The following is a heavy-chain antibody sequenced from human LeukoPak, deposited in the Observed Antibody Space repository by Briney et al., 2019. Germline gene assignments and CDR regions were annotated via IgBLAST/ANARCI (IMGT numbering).Heavy chain of an antibody. CDR1: GGSISSSSYN. D-gene: IGHD2/OR15-2a*01. CDR3: ARHDRIIASPLV. Sequence: SETLSLTCIVSGGSISSSSYNWGWIRQPPGEGLEWIGSIYYSGSTYYNPSLKSRLTISVDTSKNQFSLNLSSVTAADTAVYYCARHDRIIASPLVWGQGTLVTVSS. J-gene: IGHJ4*02. V-gene: IGHV4-39*01. CDR2: IYYSGST.